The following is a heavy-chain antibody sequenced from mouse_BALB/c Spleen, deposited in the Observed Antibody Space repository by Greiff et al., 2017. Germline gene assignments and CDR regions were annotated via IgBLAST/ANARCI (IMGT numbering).Heavy chain of an antibody. V-gene: IGHV5-17*02. CDR2: ISSGSSTI. CDR1: GFTFSSFG. CDR3: AREGTGTAWFAY. D-gene: IGHD4-1*01. J-gene: IGHJ3*01. Sequence: EVKVEESGGGLVQPGGSRKLSCAASGFTFSSFGMHWVRQAPEKGLEWVAYISSGSSTIYYADTVKGRFTISRDNPKNTLFLQMTSLRSEDTAMYYCAREGTGTAWFAYWGQGTLVTVSA.